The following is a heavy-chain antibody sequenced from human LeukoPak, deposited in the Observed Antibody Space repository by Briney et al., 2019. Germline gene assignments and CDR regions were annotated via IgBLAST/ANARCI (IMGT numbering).Heavy chain of an antibody. J-gene: IGHJ2*01. CDR1: GGSMSGHY. Sequence: SESLSLTCIVSGGSMSGHYWNWIRQSPGKALEWIGYVSDSGDTNYNPALKSRVSVSVDTSKNQFSLRLMSLTATDTALYFCARKNFYPNWFFDVWGRGTLVTVSS. CDR2: VSDSGDT. CDR3: ARKNFYPNWFFDV. D-gene: IGHD3-3*01. V-gene: IGHV4-59*08.